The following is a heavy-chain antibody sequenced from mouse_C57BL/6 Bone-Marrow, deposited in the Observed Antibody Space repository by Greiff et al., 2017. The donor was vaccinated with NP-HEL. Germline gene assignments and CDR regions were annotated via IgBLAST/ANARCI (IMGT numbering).Heavy chain of an antibody. CDR3: ARPYGNYLFAY. CDR1: GFTFSDYY. V-gene: IGHV5-12*01. J-gene: IGHJ3*01. D-gene: IGHD2-10*02. Sequence: EVKLMESGGGLVQPGGSLKLSCAASGFTFSDYYMYWVRQTPEKRLEWVAYISNGGGSTEYPDTVKGRFTISRDNAKNTLYLQMSSLKSEDTAMYYCARPYGNYLFAYWGQGPLVTVSA. CDR2: ISNGGGST.